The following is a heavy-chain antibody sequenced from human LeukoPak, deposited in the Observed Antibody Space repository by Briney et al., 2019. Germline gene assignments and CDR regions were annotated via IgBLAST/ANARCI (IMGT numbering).Heavy chain of an antibody. CDR3: AKGYSSRGTNWFDP. V-gene: IGHV3-21*01. CDR2: ISSSSSYI. Sequence: GESLRLSCAASGFTFSSYSMNWVRQAPGKGLEWVSSISSSSSYIYYADSVKGRFTISRDNAKNSLYLQMNSLRAEDTAVYYCAKGYSSRGTNWFDPWGQGTLVTVSS. J-gene: IGHJ5*02. D-gene: IGHD6-13*01. CDR1: GFTFSSYS.